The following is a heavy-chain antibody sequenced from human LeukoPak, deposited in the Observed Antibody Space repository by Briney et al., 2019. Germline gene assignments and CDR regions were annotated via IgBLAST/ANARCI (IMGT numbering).Heavy chain of an antibody. CDR1: GFTFSDYY. D-gene: IGHD4-11*01. V-gene: IGHV3-11*01. CDR2: ISSSGSTI. CDR3: ARDGSYYSNIKYFQH. Sequence: GGSLRLSCAASGFTFSDYYMSWIRQAPGKGLEWVSYISSSGSTIYYADSVKGRFTISRDNAKNSLYLQMNSLRAEDTAVYYCARDGSYYSNIKYFQHWGQGTLVTVSS. J-gene: IGHJ1*01.